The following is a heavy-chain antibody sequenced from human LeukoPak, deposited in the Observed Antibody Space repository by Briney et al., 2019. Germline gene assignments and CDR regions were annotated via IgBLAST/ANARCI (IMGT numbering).Heavy chain of an antibody. J-gene: IGHJ4*02. CDR2: ISYDGSNK. D-gene: IGHD3-10*01. CDR1: GFTFSSYG. Sequence: SGGSLRLSCAASGFTFSSYGMHWVRQAPGKGLEWVAVISYDGSNKYYADSVKGRFTISRDNSKNTLYLQMNSLRAEDTAVYYCARGVVRGVITKALFDYWGQGTLVTVSS. CDR3: ARGVVRGVITKALFDY. V-gene: IGHV3-30*03.